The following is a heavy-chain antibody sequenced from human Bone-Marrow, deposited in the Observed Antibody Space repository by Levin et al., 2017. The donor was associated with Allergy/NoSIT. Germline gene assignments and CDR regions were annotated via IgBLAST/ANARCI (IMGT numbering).Heavy chain of an antibody. D-gene: IGHD3-3*01. CDR3: VRGTYYDLWTHYYGMDV. CDR1: GFSFSTYE. J-gene: IGHJ6*02. Sequence: GESLKISCTASGFSFSTYEMNWVRQAPGKGLEWVAYVSSSGAIKNYADSVKGRFTISRDNAKNSLDLQMDSLRVDDTALYYCVRGTYYDLWTHYYGMDVWGQGTTVTVSS. CDR2: VSSSGAIK. V-gene: IGHV3-48*03.